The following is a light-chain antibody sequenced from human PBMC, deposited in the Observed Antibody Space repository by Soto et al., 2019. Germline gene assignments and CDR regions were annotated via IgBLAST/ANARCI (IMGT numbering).Light chain of an antibody. Sequence: EIVMTQSPATLSVSPGERATLSCRASQSVSSNLAWYQQKPGQAPRLLIYGASTSATGIPARFSGSGSGTEFTLTISSLQSEDFAVYYCQQYNNWRPGAFGQGTKVEIK. V-gene: IGKV3-15*01. CDR3: QQYNNWRPGA. CDR1: QSVSSN. J-gene: IGKJ1*01. CDR2: GAS.